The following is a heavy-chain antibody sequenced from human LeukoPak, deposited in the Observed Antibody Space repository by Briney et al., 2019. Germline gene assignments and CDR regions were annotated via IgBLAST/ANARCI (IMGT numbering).Heavy chain of an antibody. CDR3: ARADTRGRWFDP. CDR1: GGSISSYY. Sequence: SETLSLTCTVSGGSISSYYWSWIRQPAGRGLEWIGRIYTSGSTNYNPSLKSRVTISVDTSKNQFSLKRNSVTAADTAVYYCARADTRGRWFDPWGQGTLVTVSS. CDR2: IYTSGST. J-gene: IGHJ5*02. V-gene: IGHV4-4*07.